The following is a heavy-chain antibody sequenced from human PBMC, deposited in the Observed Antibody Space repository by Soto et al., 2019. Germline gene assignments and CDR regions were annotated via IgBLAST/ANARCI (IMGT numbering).Heavy chain of an antibody. V-gene: IGHV1-24*01. CDR1: GYTLTELS. J-gene: IGHJ4*02. CDR2: FDPEDGET. Sequence: ASVKVSCKVSGYTLTELSMHWVRQAPGKGLEWMGGFDPEDGETIYAQKFQGRVTMTEDTSTDTAYMELSSLRSEDTAVYYCATDARYRSSWPNFDYWGQGTLVTVSS. D-gene: IGHD6-13*01. CDR3: ATDARYRSSWPNFDY.